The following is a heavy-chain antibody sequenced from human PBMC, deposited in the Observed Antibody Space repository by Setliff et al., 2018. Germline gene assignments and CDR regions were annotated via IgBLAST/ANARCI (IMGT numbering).Heavy chain of an antibody. J-gene: IGHJ6*02. D-gene: IGHD3-3*01. CDR1: GYTFTSYY. CDR2: INPNSGGT. Sequence: GASVKVSCKASGYTFTSYYMHWVRQAPGQGLEWMGRINPNSGGTNYAQKFQGWVTMTRDTSISTAYMELSRLRSDDTAVYYCARGPRITIFGVVSLSLYGMDVWGQGTTVTVSS. V-gene: IGHV1-2*04. CDR3: ARGPRITIFGVVSLSLYGMDV.